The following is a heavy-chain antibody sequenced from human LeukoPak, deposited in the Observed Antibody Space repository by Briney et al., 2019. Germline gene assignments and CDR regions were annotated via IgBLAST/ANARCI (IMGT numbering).Heavy chain of an antibody. V-gene: IGHV3-33*06. CDR3: AKPGIAVAGDDDAFDI. D-gene: IGHD6-19*01. CDR1: GFTLSSYG. J-gene: IGHJ3*02. CDR2: IWYDGSNK. Sequence: GGSLRLSCAASGFTLSSYGMHWVRQAPGKGLEWVAVIWYDGSNKYYADSVKGRFTISRDNSKNTLYLQMNSLRAEDTAVYYCAKPGIAVAGDDDAFDIWGQGTMVTVSS.